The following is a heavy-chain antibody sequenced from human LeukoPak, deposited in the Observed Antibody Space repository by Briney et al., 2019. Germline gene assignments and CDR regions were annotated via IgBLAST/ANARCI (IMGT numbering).Heavy chain of an antibody. CDR3: AKDQERVVPAAMAWFDP. CDR1: GFTFSSYA. CDR2: ISGSGGST. Sequence: GGSLRLSCAASGFTFSSYAMSWVRQAPGKGLEWVSAISGSGGSTYYADSVKGRFTISRDNSKNTLYLQMNSPRAEDTAVYYCAKDQERVVPAAMAWFDPWGQGTLVTVSS. D-gene: IGHD2-2*01. V-gene: IGHV3-23*01. J-gene: IGHJ5*02.